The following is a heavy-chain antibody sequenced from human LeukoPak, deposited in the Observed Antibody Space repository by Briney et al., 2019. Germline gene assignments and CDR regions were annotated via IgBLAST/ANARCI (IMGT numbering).Heavy chain of an antibody. CDR1: GGSISSYY. Sequence: SETLSLTCTVSGGSISSYYWSWIRQPPGKGLEWIGYIYYSGSTNYNPSLKSRVTISVDTSKNQFSLKLSSVTAADTAVYYCARDRGSYSDYWGQGTLVTVSS. D-gene: IGHD3-16*01. J-gene: IGHJ4*02. V-gene: IGHV4-59*12. CDR2: IYYSGST. CDR3: ARDRGSYSDY.